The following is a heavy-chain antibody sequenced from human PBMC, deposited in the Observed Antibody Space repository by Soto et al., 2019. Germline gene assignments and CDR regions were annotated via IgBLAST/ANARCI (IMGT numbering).Heavy chain of an antibody. V-gene: IGHV4-39*01. CDR1: GCTIGRSSNN. CDR3: ARHLHRITISQG. D-gene: IGHD3-3*01. CDR2: IYYSGRT. J-gene: IGHJ4*02. Sequence: SESLSLTCTFPGCTIGRSSNNWGGFPQAPEQGLEGVGSIYYSGRTYYNPSLKSRVTISVDTSKNQLSLKLSSVTAADTAVYYCARHLHRITISQGWGQGTLVXVS.